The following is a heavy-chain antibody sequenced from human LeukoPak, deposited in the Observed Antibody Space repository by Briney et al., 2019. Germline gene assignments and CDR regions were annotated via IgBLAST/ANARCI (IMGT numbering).Heavy chain of an antibody. J-gene: IGHJ4*02. Sequence: GGSLRLSCEASGFSFDNYGMTWVRQAPGKALEWVSGLNWNGKHTGYADSVRGRFSISRDNAKDSLFLQMDSLRVEDTALYYCARVLLWFGELQSVDYWGQGTLVTVSS. V-gene: IGHV3-20*04. CDR1: GFSFDNYG. CDR3: ARVLLWFGELQSVDY. CDR2: LNWNGKHT. D-gene: IGHD3-10*01.